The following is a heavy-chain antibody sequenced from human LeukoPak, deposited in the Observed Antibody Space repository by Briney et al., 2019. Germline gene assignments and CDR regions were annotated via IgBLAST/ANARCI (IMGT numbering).Heavy chain of an antibody. CDR3: VKGREAAVGRCFDY. D-gene: IGHD6-13*01. Sequence: GGSLRLSCSPSGFTSSSHAMHWVRQAPGKGLEYGAAINSNGGGTYYADSVKGRFTISRDNSKNTLHLQMSGLRDEDTAVYYCVKGREAAVGRCFDYWGQGTLVSVCS. J-gene: IGHJ4*02. CDR2: INSNGGGT. CDR1: GFTSSSHA. V-gene: IGHV3-64D*06.